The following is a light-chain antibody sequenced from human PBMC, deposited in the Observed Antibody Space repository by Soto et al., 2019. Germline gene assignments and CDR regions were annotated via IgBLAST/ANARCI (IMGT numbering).Light chain of an antibody. CDR1: SSDVGGYDY. Sequence: ALTQPASVSGSSGQSITISCTGTSSDVGGYDYVSWYQLHPGKAPKLMVFEVNNRPSGVSYRFSGSKSGNTASLTISGLQAEDEADYFCSSYSISTAYLFGTGTKVTVL. CDR2: EVN. J-gene: IGLJ1*01. CDR3: SSYSISTAYL. V-gene: IGLV2-14*01.